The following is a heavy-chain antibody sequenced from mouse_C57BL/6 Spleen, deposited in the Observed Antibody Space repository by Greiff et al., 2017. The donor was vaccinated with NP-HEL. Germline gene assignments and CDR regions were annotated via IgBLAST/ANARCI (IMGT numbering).Heavy chain of an antibody. CDR1: GYTFTSYW. CDR2: TDPSDSYT. D-gene: IGHD4-1*01. Sequence: VKLQQPGAELVKPGASVKLSCNASGYTFTSYWMQWVKQRPGQGLEWIGETDPSDSYTNYNQKFKGKATLTVDTSSSTAYMQLSSLTSEDSAVYYCARTGTKYYFDYWGQGTTLTVSS. V-gene: IGHV1-50*01. J-gene: IGHJ2*01. CDR3: ARTGTKYYFDY.